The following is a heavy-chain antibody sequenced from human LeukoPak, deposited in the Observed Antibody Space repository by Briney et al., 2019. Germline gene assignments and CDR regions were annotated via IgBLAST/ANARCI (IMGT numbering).Heavy chain of an antibody. V-gene: IGHV4-59*12. Sequence: SETLSLTCTVSGGSISSYYWSWIRQLPGKGLEWIGYIYYSGSTNYNPSLKSRVTISVDTSKNQFSLKLSSVTAADTAVYYCARDRARQPFDYWGQGTLVTVSS. CDR1: GGSISSYY. CDR3: ARDRARQPFDY. CDR2: IYYSGST. J-gene: IGHJ4*02. D-gene: IGHD5-18*01.